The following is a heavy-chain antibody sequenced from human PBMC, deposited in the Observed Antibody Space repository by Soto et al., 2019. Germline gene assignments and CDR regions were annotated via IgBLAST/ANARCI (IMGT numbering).Heavy chain of an antibody. CDR2: ISPIFGTT. J-gene: IGHJ6*02. CDR1: GGTFSSHA. V-gene: IGHV1-69*13. CDR3: GSVGYCSSTNCLFYYYHYGMDV. Sequence: SVKVSCKASGGTFSSHAISWVRQAPGQGLEWMGGISPIFGTTNYAQNFRARVTIAADESTSTAYMELSSLTSEDTAVYYCGSVGYCSSTNCLFYYYHYGMDVWGQGTTVTVSS. D-gene: IGHD2-2*03.